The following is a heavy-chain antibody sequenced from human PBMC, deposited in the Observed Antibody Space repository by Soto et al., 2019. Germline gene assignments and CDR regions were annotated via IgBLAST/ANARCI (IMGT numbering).Heavy chain of an antibody. CDR3: ARPPLYSSGGYFDS. J-gene: IGHJ4*01. V-gene: IGHV3-23*01. CDR1: GFTFSDHG. CDR2: ISNDAART. D-gene: IGHD6-19*01. Sequence: QSGGSLRLSCAASGFTFSDHGITWVRQAPGKGLEWVSSISNDAARTFYADSVKGRFTVSRDRSNNTLYLQMNSLRAEDTAVYFCARPPLYSSGGYFDSWGHGTLVTVSS.